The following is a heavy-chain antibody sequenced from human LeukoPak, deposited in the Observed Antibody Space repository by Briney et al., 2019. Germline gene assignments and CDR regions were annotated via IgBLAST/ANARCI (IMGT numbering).Heavy chain of an antibody. D-gene: IGHD1-26*01. CDR2: ISGSSDDI. Sequence: GGSLRLSCAGSEFTFRSYSMHWVRQAPGKGLEWVSSISGSSDDIYYADSVKGQFTISRDNSKNSLYLQMKRLRAEDTALYYCARRSYHDYSGFDYWGQGTLVTVSS. CDR3: ARRSYHDYSGFDY. V-gene: IGHV3-21*01. J-gene: IGHJ4*02. CDR1: EFTFRSYS.